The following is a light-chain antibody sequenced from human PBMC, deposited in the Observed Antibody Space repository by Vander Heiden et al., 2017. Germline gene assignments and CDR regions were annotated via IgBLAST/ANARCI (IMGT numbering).Light chain of an antibody. CDR1: QGINSF. CDR3: QQLNTYPLT. Sequence: DIQWTQSPSFLSASVGDRVTITCPASQGINSFLAWYKQKPGKAPKLLIYAASTLQSGVPSRFSGSGSGTEFTLTISSLQPEDFATYYCQQLNTYPLTFGPGTKVDIK. V-gene: IGKV1-9*01. J-gene: IGKJ3*01. CDR2: AAS.